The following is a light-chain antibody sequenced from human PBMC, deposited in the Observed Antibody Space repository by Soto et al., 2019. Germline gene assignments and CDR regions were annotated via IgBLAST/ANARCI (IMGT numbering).Light chain of an antibody. CDR1: PICTNF. Sequence: EIVLTQSPATLSLSPGERATLSCRASPICTNFLAFYQQKPGQAPRLLIYGAFNRATGIPARFSGSGSGTDFTLTISSLEPEDSAVYYCQQRNVWPPVTFGQGTRLEIK. CDR2: GAF. J-gene: IGKJ5*01. V-gene: IGKV3-11*01. CDR3: QQRNVWPPVT.